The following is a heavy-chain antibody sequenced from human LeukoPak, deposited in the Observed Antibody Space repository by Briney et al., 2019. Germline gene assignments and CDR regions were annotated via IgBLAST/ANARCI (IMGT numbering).Heavy chain of an antibody. D-gene: IGHD3-22*01. Sequence: SETLSLTCTVSGGSISSYFWSWIRQPAGKGLEWIGRIYTSGNTNYNPSLKSRVTMSVDTSKNQLSLKLSSVTAADTAVYYCARSSEGRYYYDSSGFSYYYYYMDVWGKGTTVTISS. V-gene: IGHV4-4*07. CDR3: ARSSEGRYYYDSSGFSYYYYYMDV. CDR2: IYTSGNT. CDR1: GGSISSYF. J-gene: IGHJ6*03.